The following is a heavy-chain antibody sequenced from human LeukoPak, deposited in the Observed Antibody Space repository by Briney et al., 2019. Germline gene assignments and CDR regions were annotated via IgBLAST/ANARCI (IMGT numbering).Heavy chain of an antibody. CDR3: VKDRRYRSAFGSFDI. CDR1: GFTFDDYA. Sequence: PGRSLRLSCAASGFTFDDYAMHWVRQAPGKGLEWVSAISWNSGSVLYADSVKGRFTISRDNAKNSLYLQMNRLRAEDMALYYCVKDRRYRSAFGSFDIWGQGTTVTVSS. J-gene: IGHJ3*02. V-gene: IGHV3-9*03. D-gene: IGHD3-16*02. CDR2: ISWNSGSV.